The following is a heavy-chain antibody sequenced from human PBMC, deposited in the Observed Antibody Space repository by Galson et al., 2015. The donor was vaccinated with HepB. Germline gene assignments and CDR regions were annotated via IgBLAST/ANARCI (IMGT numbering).Heavy chain of an antibody. J-gene: IGHJ4*02. CDR1: GFSFSNYA. CDR3: AKGSASSRPYYFDY. Sequence: SLRLSCAASGFSFSNYAMSWVRQAPGKGLEWVSGKGLYWISAVTDDGLSTYYADSVKGRFTISRDNSKSTLYLQMNSLRAEDTAVYYCAKGSASSRPYYFDYWGPGSLVTVSS. D-gene: IGHD6-13*01. CDR2: VTDDGLST. V-gene: IGHV3-23*01.